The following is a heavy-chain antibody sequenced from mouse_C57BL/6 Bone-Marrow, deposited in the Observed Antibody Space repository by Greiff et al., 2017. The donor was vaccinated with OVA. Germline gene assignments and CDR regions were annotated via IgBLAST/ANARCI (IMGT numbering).Heavy chain of an antibody. V-gene: IGHV1-63*01. J-gene: IGHJ3*01. CDR2: IYPGGGYT. D-gene: IGHD2-4*01. Sequence: QVQLQQSGAELVRPVTSVKMSCKASGYTFTNYWIGWAKQRPGHGLEWIGDIYPGGGYTNYNEKFKGKATLTADKSSSTAYMQFSSLTSEDSAIYYCARYYDYDTWFAYWGQGTLVTVSA. CDR1: GYTFTNYW. CDR3: ARYYDYDTWFAY.